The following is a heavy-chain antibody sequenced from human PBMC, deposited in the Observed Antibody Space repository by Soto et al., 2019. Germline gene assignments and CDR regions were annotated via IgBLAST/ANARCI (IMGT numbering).Heavy chain of an antibody. CDR3: AMVDNYVTPTPQDV. CDR1: GYIFVNYG. Sequence: QVQLVQSGDEVKKPGASVKVSCKASGYIFVNYGIAWVRQAPGQGLEWMGWISPYNGNTHYATKVQGRLTMXXXTXXSTAYRDLGSLTSDDTAVYYCAMVDNYVTPTPQDVWGQGTTVTVSS. D-gene: IGHD3-16*01. CDR2: ISPYNGNT. J-gene: IGHJ6*02. V-gene: IGHV1-18*01.